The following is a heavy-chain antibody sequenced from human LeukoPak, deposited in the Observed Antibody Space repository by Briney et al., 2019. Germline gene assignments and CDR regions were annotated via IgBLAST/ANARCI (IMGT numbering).Heavy chain of an antibody. CDR2: IRYDESKT. CDR1: GFTFSSYG. Sequence: GGSLRLSCAASGFTFSSYGMHWVRQAPAKGLEWVAFIRYDESKTFYRDSVKGRFTVSRDNSKNTLYLQMNSLRAEDTAVYYCATSHLPNSPSRTYHCDYWGQGTPVT. CDR3: ATSHLPNSPSRTYHCDY. J-gene: IGHJ4*02. D-gene: IGHD1-14*01. V-gene: IGHV3-30*02.